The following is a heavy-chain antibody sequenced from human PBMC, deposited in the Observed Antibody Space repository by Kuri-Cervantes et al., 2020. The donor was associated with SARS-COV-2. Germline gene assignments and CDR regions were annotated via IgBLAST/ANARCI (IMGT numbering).Heavy chain of an antibody. CDR1: GYTFTNYW. D-gene: IGHD4-11*01. Sequence: KVSCKGSGYTFTNYWLAWVRQMPGKGLEWMGIIYPGGADTKYSPSFQGQVTISADMSITTAYLQWSSLKASDTAMYYCARLTRDYNLGLFGVDIWGQGTTVTVSS. V-gene: IGHV5-51*01. CDR3: ARLTRDYNLGLFGVDI. CDR2: IYPGGADT. J-gene: IGHJ6*02.